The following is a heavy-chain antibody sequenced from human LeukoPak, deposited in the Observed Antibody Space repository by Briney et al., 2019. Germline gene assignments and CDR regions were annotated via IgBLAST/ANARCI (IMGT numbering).Heavy chain of an antibody. CDR2: IKQDGSEK. CDR1: GFTFSSYW. J-gene: IGHJ4*02. V-gene: IGHV3-7*01. D-gene: IGHD6-19*01. CDR3: ARDTHSSGWYYFDY. Sequence: PGGSLRLSCAASGFTFSSYWMSWVRQAPGKGLEWVANIKQDGSEKYYVDSVKGRFTISRDNAKNSLYLQMNSLRAEDTAVYYCARDTHSSGWYYFDYWGQGTLVTVSS.